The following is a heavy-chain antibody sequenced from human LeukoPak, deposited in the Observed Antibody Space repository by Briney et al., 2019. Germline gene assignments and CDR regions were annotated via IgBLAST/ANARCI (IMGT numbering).Heavy chain of an antibody. CDR1: GYTFTSYG. D-gene: IGHD2-2*02. V-gene: IGHV1-18*01. CDR2: ISAYNGNT. CDR3: ASGYCSSTSCYTKDY. Sequence: ASVKVSCKASGYTFTSYGISWVRQAPGQGLEWMGWISAYNGNTNYAQKLQGRVTMTTDTSTSTAYMELRSLRSDDTAVYYCASGYCSSTSCYTKDYWGQGTLVTVSS. J-gene: IGHJ4*02.